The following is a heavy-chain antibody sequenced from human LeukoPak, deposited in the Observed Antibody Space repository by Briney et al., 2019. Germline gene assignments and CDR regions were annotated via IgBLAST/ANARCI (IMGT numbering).Heavy chain of an antibody. D-gene: IGHD1-26*01. V-gene: IGHV3-15*01. CDR3: TTKTARISGSLRLGAFDI. CDR2: IKSKTDGGTT. Sequence: SGGSLRLSCAASGFTFRNAWMSWVREAPGKGLEWVGRIKSKTDGGTTDYAAPVKCRFTISRDDSKNTLYLQMNSLKTEDTAVYYCTTKTARISGSLRLGAFDIWGQGTMVTVSS. J-gene: IGHJ3*02. CDR1: GFTFRNAW.